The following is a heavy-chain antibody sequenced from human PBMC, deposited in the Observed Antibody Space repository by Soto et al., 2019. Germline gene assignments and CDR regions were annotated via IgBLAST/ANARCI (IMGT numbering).Heavy chain of an antibody. CDR1: GFTFNIYW. CDR2: IDNDGSAT. Sequence: GGFLRLSCVASGFTFNIYWMHWVRQAPGKGLEWVSRIDNDGSATTYADSVKGRFTISRDNAKNTLFLQMNTLRVDDTAVYYCARDNWNSYWGQGTLVNVSS. CDR3: ARDNWNSY. D-gene: IGHD1-1*01. V-gene: IGHV3-74*01. J-gene: IGHJ4*02.